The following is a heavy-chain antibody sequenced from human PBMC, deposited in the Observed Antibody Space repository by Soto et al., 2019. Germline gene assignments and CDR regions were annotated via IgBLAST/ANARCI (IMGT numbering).Heavy chain of an antibody. V-gene: IGHV3-11*01. Sequence: PGGSLRLSCAASGFTFSDYYMSWIRQAPGKGLEWVSYISSSGSTIYYADSVKGRFTISRDNAKNSLYLQMNSLRAEDTAVYYCARAMREVPAAKPSEYYMDVWGKGTTVTVSS. CDR3: ARAMREVPAAKPSEYYMDV. J-gene: IGHJ6*03. CDR2: ISSSGSTI. CDR1: GFTFSDYY. D-gene: IGHD2-2*01.